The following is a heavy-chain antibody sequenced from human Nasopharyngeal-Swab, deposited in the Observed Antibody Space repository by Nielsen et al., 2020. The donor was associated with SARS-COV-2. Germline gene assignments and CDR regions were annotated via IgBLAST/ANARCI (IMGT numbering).Heavy chain of an antibody. Sequence: SETLSLTCTVSGGSISSGDYYWSWIRQPPGKGLEWIGYIYYSGSTYYNPSLKSRVTISVDTSKNQFSLKLSFVTAADTAVYYCARQARTYYYDNSGYYFDYWGQGTLVTVSS. V-gene: IGHV4-30-4*01. CDR3: ARQARTYYYDNSGYYFDY. D-gene: IGHD3-22*01. CDR1: GGSISSGDYY. CDR2: IYYSGST. J-gene: IGHJ4*02.